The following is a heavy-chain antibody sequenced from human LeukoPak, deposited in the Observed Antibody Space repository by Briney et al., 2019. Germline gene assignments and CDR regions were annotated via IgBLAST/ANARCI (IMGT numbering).Heavy chain of an antibody. J-gene: IGHJ4*02. Sequence: PSETLSLTCTVSGGSISSSSYYWGWLRQPPGKGLEWIGSIYHSGSTYYNPSLKRRVTISVDTSKNRYSLKLSSVTAADTAVYYCARETLPPPESYGSAGYFDYWGQGTLVTVSS. V-gene: IGHV4-39*07. CDR2: IYHSGST. D-gene: IGHD1-26*01. CDR1: GGSISSSSYY. CDR3: ARETLPPPESYGSAGYFDY.